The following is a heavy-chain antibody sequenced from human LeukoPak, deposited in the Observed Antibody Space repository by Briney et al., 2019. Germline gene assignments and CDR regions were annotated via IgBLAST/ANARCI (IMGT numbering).Heavy chain of an antibody. CDR3: ARVDSGYEGNWFDP. J-gene: IGHJ5*02. Sequence: ASVKVSCRASGYTFTSYGISWVRQAPGQGLEWMGWISAYNGNTNYAQKLQGRVTMTTDTSTSTAYMELRSLRSDDTAVYYCARVDSGYEGNWFDPWGQGTLVTVSS. V-gene: IGHV1-18*01. D-gene: IGHD5-12*01. CDR2: ISAYNGNT. CDR1: GYTFTSYG.